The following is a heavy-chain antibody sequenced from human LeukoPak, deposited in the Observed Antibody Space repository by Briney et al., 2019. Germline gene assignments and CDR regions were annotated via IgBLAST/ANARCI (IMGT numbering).Heavy chain of an antibody. J-gene: IGHJ4*02. D-gene: IGHD2-15*01. CDR3: GRDCSGGSCYGLDY. CDR2: IYSGGST. CDR1: GFTVSSNY. V-gene: IGHV3-53*01. Sequence: GGSLRLSCAASGFTVSSNYMSWVRQAPGKGLEWVSVIYSGGSTYYADSVKGRFTISRDNSQNTLYLQMNSMRAQDTAVYYCGRDCSGGSCYGLDYWGQGTLVTVSS.